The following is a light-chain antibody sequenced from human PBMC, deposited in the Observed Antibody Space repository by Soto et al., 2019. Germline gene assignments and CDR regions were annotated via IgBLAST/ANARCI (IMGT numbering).Light chain of an antibody. Sequence: IQMTQSPSTLSGSVGDRVTITCRASQSISSWLAWYQQKPGKAPKVLIYDASSLESGVPSRFSGSGSGTEFSLTISSLQPDDFATYYCQQYNHYWTFGQGTKVDNK. J-gene: IGKJ1*01. CDR1: QSISSW. V-gene: IGKV1-5*01. CDR3: QQYNHYWT. CDR2: DAS.